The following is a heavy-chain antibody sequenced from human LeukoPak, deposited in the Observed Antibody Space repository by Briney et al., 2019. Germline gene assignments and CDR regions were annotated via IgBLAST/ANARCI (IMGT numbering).Heavy chain of an antibody. CDR3: ASRIAAAGTENTN. CDR2: ISSSSSYI. CDR1: GFTFISYS. V-gene: IGHV3-21*01. D-gene: IGHD6-13*01. J-gene: IGHJ4*02. Sequence: GGSLRLSCAASGFTFISYSMNWVRQAPGKGLEWVSSISSSSSYIYYADSVKGRFTISRDNAKNSLYLQMNSLRAEDTAVYYCASRIAAAGTENTNWGQGTLVTVSS.